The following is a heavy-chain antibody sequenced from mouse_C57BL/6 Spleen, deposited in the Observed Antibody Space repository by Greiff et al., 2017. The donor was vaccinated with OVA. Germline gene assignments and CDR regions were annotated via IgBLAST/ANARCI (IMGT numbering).Heavy chain of an antibody. V-gene: IGHV1-4*01. CDR2: INPSSGYT. D-gene: IGHD4-1*01. J-gene: IGHJ2*01. CDR3: ARGAGTEGFDY. CDR1: GYTFTSYT. Sequence: VQLQQSGAELARLGASVKMSCKASGYTFTSYTMHWVKQRPGQGLEWFGYINPSSGYTQYNQKFKDKATLTADKSSSPAYMQLSSLTAEDSAVYYCARGAGTEGFDYWGQGTTLTVSS.